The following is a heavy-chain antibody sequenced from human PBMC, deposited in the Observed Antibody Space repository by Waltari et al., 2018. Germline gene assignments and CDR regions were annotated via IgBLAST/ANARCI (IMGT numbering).Heavy chain of an antibody. V-gene: IGHV4-38-2*01. J-gene: IGHJ6*03. Sequence: QVQLQESGPGLVKPSETMSLPCAVSGYSISSDYFSGWIRQPPGKGLEWIGSIYHSGSTYYNPSLKSRVTISVDTSKNQFSLKLTSVTAADTAVYHCARLSDFYYMDVWGRGTTVTVSS. CDR3: ARLSDFYYMDV. CDR1: GYSISSDYF. CDR2: IYHSGST. D-gene: IGHD3-3*01.